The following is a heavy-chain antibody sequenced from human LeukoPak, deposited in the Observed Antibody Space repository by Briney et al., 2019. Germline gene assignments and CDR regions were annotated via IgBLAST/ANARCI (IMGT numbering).Heavy chain of an antibody. CDR1: GYTFISYG. V-gene: IGHV1-18*01. CDR2: ISGYNSNT. J-gene: IGHJ3*02. CDR3: ARGRIDSSGYWLFLSDGFDI. D-gene: IGHD3-22*01. Sequence: GASVKVSCKASGYTFISYGISWVRQAPGQGLEWMGWISGYNSNTNYAQKLQGRVTMTRDTSTSTAYMELSSLRSDDTAVYYCARGRIDSSGYWLFLSDGFDIWGQGTMATVSS.